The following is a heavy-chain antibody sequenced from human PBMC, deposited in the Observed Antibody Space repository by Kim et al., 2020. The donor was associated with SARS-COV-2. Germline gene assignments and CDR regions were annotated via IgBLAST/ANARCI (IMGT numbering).Heavy chain of an antibody. V-gene: IGHV4-39*01. Sequence: SETLSLTCTVSGGSISSSSYYWGWIRQPPGKGLEWIGSIYYSGSTYYNPSLKSRVTISVDTSKNQFSLKLSSVTAADTAVYYCARQGNYDFWSGYPNWFDPWGQGTLVTVSS. CDR1: GGSISSSSYY. D-gene: IGHD3-3*01. J-gene: IGHJ5*02. CDR3: ARQGNYDFWSGYPNWFDP. CDR2: IYYSGST.